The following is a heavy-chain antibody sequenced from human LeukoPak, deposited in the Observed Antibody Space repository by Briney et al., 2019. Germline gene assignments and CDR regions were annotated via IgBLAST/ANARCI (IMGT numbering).Heavy chain of an antibody. Sequence: GGSLRLSCAAAGFTFRLNWMTWVRQAPGKGREWGANIKHDGSEKYSVDSVKGRFTISRDNAKNSLFLQMYRLRVADTAVYYCARGRGSFGPWGQGTLVFVSS. CDR3: ARGRGSFGP. CDR1: GFTFRLNW. V-gene: IGHV3-7*03. CDR2: IKHDGSEK. D-gene: IGHD3-10*01. J-gene: IGHJ5*02.